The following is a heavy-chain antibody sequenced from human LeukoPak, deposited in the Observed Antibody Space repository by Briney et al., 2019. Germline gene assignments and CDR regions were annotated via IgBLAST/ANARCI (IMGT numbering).Heavy chain of an antibody. J-gene: IGHJ4*02. CDR1: GFTFSNYW. Sequence: GGSLRLSCAASGFTFSNYWITWVRQAPGEGLAWVGNIKEDGSEKYYVDSVKGRFTISRDNAKNSLYLQTNSLRAEDTAVYYCARDPTLRGFGELGDDYWAREPWSPSPQ. CDR2: IKEDGSEK. V-gene: IGHV3-7*01. CDR3: ARDPTLRGFGELGDDY. D-gene: IGHD3-10*01.